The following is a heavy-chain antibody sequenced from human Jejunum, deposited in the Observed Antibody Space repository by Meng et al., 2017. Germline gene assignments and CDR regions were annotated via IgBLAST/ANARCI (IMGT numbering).Heavy chain of an antibody. V-gene: IGHV3-48*03. CDR2: ISNGGGRTI. Sequence: GESLKISCEVSGFIFSSFEMNWVRQAPGKGLEWVSYISNGGGRTIFYADSVKGRFTISRDNTKNSLYLQMSSLRAEDTATYYCAREAGSLRAFDIWGQGTRVT. J-gene: IGHJ3*02. D-gene: IGHD3-10*01. CDR3: AREAGSLRAFDI. CDR1: GFIFSSFE.